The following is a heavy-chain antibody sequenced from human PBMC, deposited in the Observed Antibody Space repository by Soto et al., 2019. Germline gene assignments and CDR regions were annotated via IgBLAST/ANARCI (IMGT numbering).Heavy chain of an antibody. CDR2: IYYSGST. Sequence: SETLSLTCTVSGCSISSGGYYWSWIRQHPGKGLDWIGYIYYSGSTYYNPSLKSRVTISVDTSKNQLSLKLSSVTAAYTAVYYCARECDSSGYYNPYTVNWFDPWGQGTLVTVSS. D-gene: IGHD3-22*01. CDR1: GCSISSGGYY. V-gene: IGHV4-31*03. CDR3: ARECDSSGYYNPYTVNWFDP. J-gene: IGHJ5*02.